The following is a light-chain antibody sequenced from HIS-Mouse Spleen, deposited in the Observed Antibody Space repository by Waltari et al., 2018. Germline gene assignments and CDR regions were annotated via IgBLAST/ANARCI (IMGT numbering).Light chain of an antibody. Sequence: SYVLTQPPSVSVAPGKTARLTCGGNNIGSKSVHWYQQKPGQAPVLVVYDDSDRPSGSPERFSGANSGNTATLTISRVEAGEEADYYCQVWDSSSDHPVFGGGTKLTVL. CDR3: QVWDSSSDHPV. J-gene: IGLJ2*01. CDR2: DDS. CDR1: NIGSKS. V-gene: IGLV3-21*03.